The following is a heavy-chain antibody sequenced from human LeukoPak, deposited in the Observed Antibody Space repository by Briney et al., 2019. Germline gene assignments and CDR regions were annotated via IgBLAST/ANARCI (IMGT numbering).Heavy chain of an antibody. V-gene: IGHV1-69*05. CDR1: GGTFSSYA. J-gene: IGHJ4*02. D-gene: IGHD3-22*01. CDR3: ARGTYYYDSSGYYRYRIFDY. Sequence: ASVKVSCKASGGTFSSYAISWVRQAPGQGLEWMGGIIPIFGTANYAQKFQGRVTITRNTSISTAYMELSSLRSEDTAVYYCARGTYYYDSSGYYRYRIFDYWGQGTLVTVSS. CDR2: IIPIFGTA.